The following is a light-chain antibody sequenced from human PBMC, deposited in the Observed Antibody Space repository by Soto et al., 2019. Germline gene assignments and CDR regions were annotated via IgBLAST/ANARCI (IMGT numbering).Light chain of an antibody. CDR3: ATWDDSRSGVV. V-gene: IGLV1-47*01. CDR2: TNN. CDR1: SSNIGVNY. J-gene: IGLJ2*01. Sequence: QSVLTQPPSASGTPGQRVTISCSGSSSNIGVNYVYWYQQLPGTAPKLLIYTNNERPSGVPDRFSGSESGTSASLAISGLRSEDEAEYHCATWDDSRSGVVFGGGTKVTVL.